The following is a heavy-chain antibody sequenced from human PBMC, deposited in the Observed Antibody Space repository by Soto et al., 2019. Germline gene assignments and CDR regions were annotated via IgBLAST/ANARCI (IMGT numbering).Heavy chain of an antibody. CDR1: GGSISSYY. CDR2: IYYSGST. Sequence: SETLSLTCTVSGGSISSYYWSWIRQPPGKGLEWIGYIYYSGSTNYNPSLKSRVTISVDTSKNQFSPKLSSVTAADTAVYYCARVRGNYYDSSGYYSGEYYFDYWGQGTLVTVS. V-gene: IGHV4-59*01. D-gene: IGHD3-22*01. CDR3: ARVRGNYYDSSGYYSGEYYFDY. J-gene: IGHJ4*02.